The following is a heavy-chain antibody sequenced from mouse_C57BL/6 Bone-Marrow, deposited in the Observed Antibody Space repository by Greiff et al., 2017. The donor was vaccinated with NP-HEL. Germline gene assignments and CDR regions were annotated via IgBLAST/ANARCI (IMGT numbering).Heavy chain of an antibody. CDR2: IYPGDGDT. CDR1: GYAFSSSW. Sequence: VQRVESGPELVKPGASVKISCKASGYAFSSSWMNWVKQRPGKGLEWIGRIYPGDGDTNYNGKFKGKATLTADKSSSTAYMQLSSLTSEDSAVYFCAVCYYGSSYVEAMDYWGQGTSVTVSS. V-gene: IGHV1-82*01. J-gene: IGHJ4*01. CDR3: AVCYYGSSYVEAMDY. D-gene: IGHD1-1*01.